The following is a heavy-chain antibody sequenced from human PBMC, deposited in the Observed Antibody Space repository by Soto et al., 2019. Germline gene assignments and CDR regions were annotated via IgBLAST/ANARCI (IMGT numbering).Heavy chain of an antibody. J-gene: IGHJ4*02. V-gene: IGHV3-53*01. CDR3: AITGAGYYIV. Sequence: GGSMRLSCAASGFTVSSNYLSWVRQAPGKGLEWVSVIFSADNTHYADSVKGRFTISRDNSKNTVFLQMNSLRAEDTAVYYCAITGAGYYIVWGQGTPVTVSS. CDR1: GFTVSSNY. D-gene: IGHD3-3*01. CDR2: IFSADNT.